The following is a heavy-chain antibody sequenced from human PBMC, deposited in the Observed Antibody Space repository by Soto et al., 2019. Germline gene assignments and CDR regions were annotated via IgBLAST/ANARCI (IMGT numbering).Heavy chain of an antibody. V-gene: IGHV1-69*12. CDR3: AGHNYYDSSGDLYWYFDL. J-gene: IGHJ2*01. CDR1: GGTFSSYA. D-gene: IGHD3-22*01. Sequence: QVQLVQSGAEVKKPGSSVKVSCKASGGTFSSYAISWVRQAPGQGLEWMGGIIPIFGTANYAQKFQGRVTMTADXXTXTXXMELSSLRSEDTAVYYCAGHNYYDSSGDLYWYFDLWGRGTLVTVSS. CDR2: IIPIFGTA.